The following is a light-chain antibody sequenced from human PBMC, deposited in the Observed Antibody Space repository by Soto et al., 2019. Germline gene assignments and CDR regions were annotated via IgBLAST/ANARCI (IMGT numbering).Light chain of an antibody. CDR2: GNI. CDR3: QAYDTSLSGVV. CDR1: SSNIGADYD. J-gene: IGLJ1*01. Sequence: QSALTQPPSMSGAPGQRITISCTGSSSNIGADYDVHWYQQFPGTAPKLLIDGNIDRPSGVPDRFSASKSGTSASLAITGLQAEDEADYYCQAYDTSLSGVVFGTGTKLTVL. V-gene: IGLV1-40*01.